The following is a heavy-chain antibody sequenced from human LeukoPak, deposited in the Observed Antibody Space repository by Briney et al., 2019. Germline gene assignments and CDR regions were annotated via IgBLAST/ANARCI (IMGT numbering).Heavy chain of an antibody. CDR1: GYTFTGYY. J-gene: IGHJ6*02. D-gene: IGHD3-10*01. CDR2: INPNSGGT. CDR3: ARDGGTDYYGSGTLTGYYGMDV. Sequence: ASVKVSCKASGYTFTGYYMHWVRQAPGQGLEWMGWINPNSGGTNYAQKFQGWVTMTRDTSISTAYMELSRLRSDDTAVYYCARDGGTDYYGSGTLTGYYGMDVWGQGTTVTVSS. V-gene: IGHV1-2*04.